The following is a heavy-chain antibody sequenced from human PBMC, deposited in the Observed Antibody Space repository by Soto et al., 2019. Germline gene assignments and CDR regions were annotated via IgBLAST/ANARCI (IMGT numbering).Heavy chain of an antibody. CDR1: GYTFTSYG. CDR3: ASNYLYYYGSGNTNYYGMDV. D-gene: IGHD3-10*01. J-gene: IGHJ6*02. V-gene: IGHV1-18*01. CDR2: ISAYNGNT. Sequence: QVQLVQSGAEVKKPGASVKVSCKASGYTFTSYGISWARQAPGQGLEWMGWISAYNGNTNYAQKLQGRVTMTTDTSTXTXYXQLRSLRSDDTAVYYCASNYLYYYGSGNTNYYGMDVWGQGTTVTVSS.